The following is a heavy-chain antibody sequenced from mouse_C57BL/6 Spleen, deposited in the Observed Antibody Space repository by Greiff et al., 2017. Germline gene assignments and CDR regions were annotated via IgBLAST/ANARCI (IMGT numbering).Heavy chain of an antibody. Sequence: QLQLMPPGAELVRPGSSVKLSCKASGYTFTSYWMHWVKQRPIQGLEWIGNIDPSDSETHYNQKFKNKATLTVDKSSSTAYMQLSSLTSEDSAVYYCARKEYYGNVHWYFDVWGTGTTVTVSS. CDR3: ARKEYYGNVHWYFDV. J-gene: IGHJ1*03. CDR2: IDPSDSET. D-gene: IGHD2-1*01. V-gene: IGHV1-52*01. CDR1: GYTFTSYW.